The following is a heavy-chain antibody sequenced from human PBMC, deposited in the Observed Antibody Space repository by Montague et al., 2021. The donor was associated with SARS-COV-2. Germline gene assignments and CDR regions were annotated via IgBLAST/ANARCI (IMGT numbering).Heavy chain of an antibody. Sequence: SETLSLTCTVSGGSISSSSYYWGWIRQRPGKGLEWIGSIYYSGSTYYNPSLKSRVTISVDTSKNQFSLKLSSVTAADTAVYYCATYYDILTGYYIDAFDIWGQGTMVTVSS. CDR2: IYYSGST. D-gene: IGHD3-9*01. CDR3: ATYYDILTGYYIDAFDI. CDR1: GGSISSSSYY. J-gene: IGHJ3*02. V-gene: IGHV4-39*01.